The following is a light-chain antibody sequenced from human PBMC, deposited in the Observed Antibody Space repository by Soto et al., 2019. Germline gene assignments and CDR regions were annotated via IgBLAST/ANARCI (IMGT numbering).Light chain of an antibody. Sequence: DIQMTQSPSSLSASVGDRVTITCRASHPININLVWFQQKPGKAPKSLISAATNLQSGVPSRFSGSGGGTDFSLTISSLQPEDVATYYCQHYQRYPPSFGGGTKLEIK. CDR2: AAT. CDR3: QHYQRYPPS. J-gene: IGKJ4*01. V-gene: IGKV1-16*01. CDR1: HPININ.